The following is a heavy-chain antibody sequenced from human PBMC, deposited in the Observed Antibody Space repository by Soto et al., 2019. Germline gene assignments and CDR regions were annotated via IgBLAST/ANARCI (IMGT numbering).Heavy chain of an antibody. CDR1: DFTFNNVW. V-gene: IGHV3-15*07. Sequence: VQVVESGGGLVKPGGSLRLSCAVSDFTFNNVWMNWVRQAPGKGLEWVGHIKSKTDGGATDYAAPVKGRFTISRDDSRNTLYLQMNSRRAGDTAVYDCTTGGRDYYYYGLGVWGQGTTVTVSS. CDR3: TTGGRDYYYYGLGV. J-gene: IGHJ6*02. CDR2: IKSKTDGGAT. D-gene: IGHD1-26*01.